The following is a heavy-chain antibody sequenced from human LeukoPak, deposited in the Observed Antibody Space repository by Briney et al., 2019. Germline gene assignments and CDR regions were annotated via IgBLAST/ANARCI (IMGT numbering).Heavy chain of an antibody. J-gene: IGHJ4*02. D-gene: IGHD2-15*01. V-gene: IGHV1-58*01. CDR2: IVVGGGNI. CDR1: GFPFSNSA. CDR3: AEGYYSGGTCYPRDY. Sequence: SVKVSCKASGFPFSNSAVQWVRQARGQRLEWIGGIVVGGGNIKYAQKFQERVTITRDMSTSTAYMELSSLRSEDTAMYYCAEGYYSGGTCYPRDYWGQGTLVTVSS.